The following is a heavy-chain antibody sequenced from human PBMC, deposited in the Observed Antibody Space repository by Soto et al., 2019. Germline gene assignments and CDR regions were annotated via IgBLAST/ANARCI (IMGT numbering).Heavy chain of an antibody. Sequence: SETLSLTCTVSGASITGTSYLSWIRQPAWKGLEWIGRFSLSGTTNYNPSLRSRVTMSADVSKNQFSLRLTSVTAADTALYSCARGMTPPGAPAWYYFDSWGQGTLVTVSS. D-gene: IGHD2-8*02. J-gene: IGHJ4*02. CDR2: FSLSGTT. CDR3: ARGMTPPGAPAWYYFDS. V-gene: IGHV4-4*07. CDR1: GASITGTSY.